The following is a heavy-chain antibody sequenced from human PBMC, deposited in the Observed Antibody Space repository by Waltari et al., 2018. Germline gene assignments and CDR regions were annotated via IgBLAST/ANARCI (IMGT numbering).Heavy chain of an antibody. V-gene: IGHV3-30*18. D-gene: IGHD4-4*01. CDR3: AKDPTDSKSPREAHPAFDV. J-gene: IGHJ3*01. CDR2: VCYDGSDR. CDR1: GFGFSRFA. Sequence: VHLVASGGGVVQPGRPLRLSCQASGFGFSRFAMPLVPPAPGKGLEWVAVVCYDGSDRFYAESVKGRFTISRDNSNNAVYLQMNSLRPEDTAVYYCAKDPTDSKSPREAHPAFDVWGQGTVVTVS.